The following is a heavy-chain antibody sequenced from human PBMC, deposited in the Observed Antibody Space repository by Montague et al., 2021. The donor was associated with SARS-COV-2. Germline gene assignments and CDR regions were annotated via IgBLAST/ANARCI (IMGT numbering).Heavy chain of an antibody. CDR2: IYYSGST. D-gene: IGHD2-15*01. J-gene: IGHJ5*02. Sequence: SETLSLTCSVSGGSISTYYWSWIRQPPGKGLGWMGYIYYSGSTNYNPSLKSRVTISIATSKNQFSLELSSVTAADMAVYYCASPWGSCTGGSWYYASWGQGTLVTVSS. V-gene: IGHV4-59*01. CDR1: GGSISTYY. CDR3: ASPWGSCTGGSWYYAS.